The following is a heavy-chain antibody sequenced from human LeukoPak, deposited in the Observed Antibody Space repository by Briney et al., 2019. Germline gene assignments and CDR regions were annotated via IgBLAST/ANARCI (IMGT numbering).Heavy chain of an antibody. Sequence: PSETLSLTCTVSGGSISSGDYYWSWIRQPPGKGLERIGYIYYSGSTYYNPSLKSRVTISVDTSKNQFSLKLSSVTAADTAVYYCARDSSGPGVDYWGQGTLVTVSS. J-gene: IGHJ4*02. D-gene: IGHD3-22*01. CDR1: GGSISSGDYY. V-gene: IGHV4-30-4*08. CDR3: ARDSSGPGVDY. CDR2: IYYSGST.